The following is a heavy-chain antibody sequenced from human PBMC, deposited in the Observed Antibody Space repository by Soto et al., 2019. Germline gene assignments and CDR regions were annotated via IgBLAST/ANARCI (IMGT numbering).Heavy chain of an antibody. D-gene: IGHD3-16*02. CDR3: ARGAFVVLNYFAS. CDR2: IFPLTDIP. J-gene: IGHJ4*02. Sequence: QVQLVQSGTEVKKPGFSVKVSCKASGGTFRNYPINWVRQAPGQGLEWMGSIFPLTDIPDYAQNFQARLTITADKSTSTAYMELSSPTSDDTAMYFCARGAFVVLNYFASWGRGTLVSVYS. CDR1: GGTFRNYP. V-gene: IGHV1-69*02.